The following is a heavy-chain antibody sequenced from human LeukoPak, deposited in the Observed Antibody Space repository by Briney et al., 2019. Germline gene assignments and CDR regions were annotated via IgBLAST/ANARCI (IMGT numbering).Heavy chain of an antibody. CDR2: IGSSGGST. CDR3: AKDIDNGDYVVQ. V-gene: IGHV3-23*01. D-gene: IGHD4-17*01. CDR1: GFTFSSYS. J-gene: IGHJ4*02. Sequence: PGGSLRLSCAASGFTFSSYSMNWVRQAPGMGLEWVSSIGSSGGSTYYADSVKGRFTISRDNSKNTLYLQMNSLRAEDTAAYCCAKDIDNGDYVVQWGQGTLVTVTS.